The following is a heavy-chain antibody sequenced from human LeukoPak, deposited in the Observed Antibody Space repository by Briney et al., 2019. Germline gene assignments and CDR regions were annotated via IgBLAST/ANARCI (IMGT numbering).Heavy chain of an antibody. V-gene: IGHV4-34*01. CDR1: GESFIYNY. D-gene: IGHD6-19*01. J-gene: IGHJ5*02. CDR3: ARQRGIAVARAFDP. Sequence: SETLSLTCAVYGESFIYNYWTWIRQPPGKGLEWIGEINHSGSTNYNPSLKSRVTMSVDRAKNQFSLNLSSVTAADTAVYYCARQRGIAVARAFDPWGQGTLVTVSS. CDR2: INHSGST.